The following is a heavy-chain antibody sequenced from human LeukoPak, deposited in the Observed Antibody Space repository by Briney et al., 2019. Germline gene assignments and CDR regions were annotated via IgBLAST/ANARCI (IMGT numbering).Heavy chain of an antibody. Sequence: SETLSLTCAVYGGSFSGYYWSWIRQPPGKGLEWIGEINHSGSTNYNPSLKSRVTISVDTSKNQFSLQLNSVTPEDTAVYYCARGYCSGGSCYYYNWFDPWGQGTLVTVSS. CDR3: ARGYCSGGSCYYYNWFDP. J-gene: IGHJ5*02. CDR1: GGSFSGYY. CDR2: INHSGST. V-gene: IGHV4-34*01. D-gene: IGHD2-15*01.